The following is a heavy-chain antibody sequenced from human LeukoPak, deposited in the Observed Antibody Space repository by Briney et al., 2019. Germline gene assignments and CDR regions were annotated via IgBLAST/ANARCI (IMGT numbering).Heavy chain of an antibody. CDR3: ARHGKYSSGSHYFDY. V-gene: IGHV5-51*01. CDR2: IYCEDAET. D-gene: IGHD6-19*01. J-gene: IGHJ4*02. CDR1: GYRFTNYW. Sequence: GEPLKISCKASGYRFTNYWIAWVRQLPGKGLGWLGIIYCEDAETKYRPSFQGQVTISVDKSISTAYLQWSSLRASDTAIYYCARHGKYSSGSHYFDYWGQGILVTVSS.